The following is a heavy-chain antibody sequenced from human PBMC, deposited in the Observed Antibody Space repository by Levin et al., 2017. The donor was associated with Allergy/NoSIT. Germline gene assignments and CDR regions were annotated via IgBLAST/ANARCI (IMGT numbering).Heavy chain of an antibody. Sequence: GGSLRLSCAASGFTFSSYEMNWVRQAPGKGLEWVSYISSSGSTIYYADSVKGRFTISRDNAKNSLYLQMNSLRAEDTAVYYCARGGGYSSGWYVDYWGQGTLVTVSS. V-gene: IGHV3-48*03. CDR3: ARGGGYSSGWYVDY. CDR1: GFTFSSYE. J-gene: IGHJ4*02. D-gene: IGHD6-19*01. CDR2: ISSSGSTI.